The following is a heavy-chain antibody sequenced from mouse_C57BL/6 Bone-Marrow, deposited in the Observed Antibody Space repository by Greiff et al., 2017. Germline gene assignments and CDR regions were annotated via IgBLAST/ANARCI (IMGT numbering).Heavy chain of an antibody. CDR3: ERRGYDYDGYFDD. J-gene: IGHJ1*03. Sequence: VKLMESGAELVMPGASVKLSCKASGYTFTSYWMHWVKQRPGQGLEWIGVIDPSASYTNYNQKFKGKSTLTVAKSSSTAYMPLSSLTSEDSAASVCERRGYDYDGYFDDWGTGTTVTVSS. CDR2: IDPSASYT. V-gene: IGHV1-69*01. D-gene: IGHD2-4*01. CDR1: GYTFTSYW.